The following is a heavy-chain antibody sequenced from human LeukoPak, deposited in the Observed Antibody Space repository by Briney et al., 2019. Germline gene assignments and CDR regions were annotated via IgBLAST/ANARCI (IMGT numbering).Heavy chain of an antibody. J-gene: IGHJ4*02. CDR1: GFTFSTYA. V-gene: IGHV3-23*01. CDR3: AKSTSGSTYYFDY. D-gene: IGHD3-22*01. Sequence: GGSLRLSCAASGFTFSTYAMSWVRQAPGKGLEWVSAISGSGGSTYYADSVKGRFTISRDNSKNTLYLQMNSLRAEDTAVYYCAKSTSGSTYYFDYWGQGTLVTVSS. CDR2: ISGSGGST.